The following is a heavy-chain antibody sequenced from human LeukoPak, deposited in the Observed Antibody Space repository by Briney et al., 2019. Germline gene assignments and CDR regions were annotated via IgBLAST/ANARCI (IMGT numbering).Heavy chain of an antibody. CDR2: INQDGREK. V-gene: IGHV3-7*01. CDR3: ARDNVPAGLALDY. D-gene: IGHD6-19*01. J-gene: IGHJ4*02. Sequence: PGGPLSLSCGPSVFTFRSRWMTWVRRAPGKGLEWVAKINQDGREKYYVDSVKGRFTVSRDNTKNSLYLQMNSLRAEDTAVYYCARDNVPAGLALDYWGQGTLVTVSS. CDR1: VFTFRSRW.